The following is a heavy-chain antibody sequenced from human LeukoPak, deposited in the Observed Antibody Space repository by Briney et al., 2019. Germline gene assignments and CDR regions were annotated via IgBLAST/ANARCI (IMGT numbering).Heavy chain of an antibody. Sequence: SETLSLTCTVSGGSISSYYWSWIRQPAGKGLEWIGYIHYRGTTNYNPSLKNRVTISLDTSKNQFSLNLSSVTAADTAVYYCARMGGYSGYATHWGQGTLVTVSS. V-gene: IGHV4-59*08. CDR3: ARMGGYSGYATH. J-gene: IGHJ4*02. CDR1: GGSISSYY. CDR2: IHYRGTT. D-gene: IGHD5-12*01.